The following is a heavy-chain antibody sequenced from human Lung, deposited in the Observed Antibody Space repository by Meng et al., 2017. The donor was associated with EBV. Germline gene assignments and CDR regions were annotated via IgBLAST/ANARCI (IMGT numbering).Heavy chain of an antibody. J-gene: IGHJ5*02. Sequence: LRLQGPVSVLVKPPQTLSLTCAVSGGSISSGGYSWSWIRHPPGKGLGWIGYIYHSGSTYYNPSLKSRVTISVDRSKNQFSLKLSSVTAADTAVYYCATTTVRGVNWIDPWGQGTLVTVSS. CDR1: GGSISSGGYS. CDR3: ATTTVRGVNWIDP. CDR2: IYHSGST. V-gene: IGHV4-30-2*01. D-gene: IGHD3-10*01.